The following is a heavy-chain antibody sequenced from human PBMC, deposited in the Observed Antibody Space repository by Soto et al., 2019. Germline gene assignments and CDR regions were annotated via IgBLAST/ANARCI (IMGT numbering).Heavy chain of an antibody. Sequence: QITLKESGPTLVRPTQTLTLTCAFSGFSLSTSGVGVGWIRQPPGTALEWLAVIYWDDSKHYSPSLRSRLTITKDTSKNQVVLTMTTMDPMDTGTYYCAHKGPEDWPLDYWGQGTLVTVSS. CDR3: AHKGPEDWPLDY. CDR1: GFSLSTSGVG. CDR2: IYWDDSK. J-gene: IGHJ4*02. D-gene: IGHD3-9*01. V-gene: IGHV2-5*02.